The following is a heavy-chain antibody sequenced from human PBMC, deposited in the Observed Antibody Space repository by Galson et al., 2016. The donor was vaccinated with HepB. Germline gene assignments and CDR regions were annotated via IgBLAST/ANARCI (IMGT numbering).Heavy chain of an antibody. CDR2: VYHTGNT. CDR3: ARAPGIVVVPTAIINAFDF. Sequence: SETLSLTCGVSGASISNSNWWSWVRQPPGKGLEWIGEVYHTGNTNYNPSLRSRVTMSVDKSKNLFSLNLTSVTAADTAVYFCARAPGIVVVPTAIINAFDFWGQGTLVTVSS. J-gene: IGHJ3*01. D-gene: IGHD2-2*01. V-gene: IGHV4-4*02. CDR1: GASISNSNW.